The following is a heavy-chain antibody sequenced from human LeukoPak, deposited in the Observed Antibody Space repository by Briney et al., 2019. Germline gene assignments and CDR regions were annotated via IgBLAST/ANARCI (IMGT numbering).Heavy chain of an antibody. CDR2: INHSGST. CDR3: ARAAVSGDILTGYYLHHNNWFDP. J-gene: IGHJ5*02. D-gene: IGHD3-9*01. V-gene: IGHV4-34*01. Sequence: KPSETLSLTCAVYGGSFSGYYWSWIRQPPGKGLEWIGEINHSGSTNYNPSLKSRVTISVDTSKNQFSLKLSSVTAADTAVYYCARAAVSGDILTGYYLHHNNWFDPWGQGTLVTVSS. CDR1: GGSFSGYY.